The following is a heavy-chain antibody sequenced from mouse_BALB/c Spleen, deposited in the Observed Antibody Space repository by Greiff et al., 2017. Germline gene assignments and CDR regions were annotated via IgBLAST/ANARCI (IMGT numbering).Heavy chain of an antibody. J-gene: IGHJ1*01. CDR1: GFTFSSYA. D-gene: IGHD1-1*01. CDR3: ARWYGSPYWYFDV. Sequence: EVKLVESGGGLVKPGGSLKLSCAASGFTFSSYAMSWVRQTPEKRLEWVASISSGGSTYYPDSVKGRFTISRDNARNILYLQMSSLRSEDTAMYYCARWYGSPYWYFDVWGAGTTVTVSS. V-gene: IGHV5-6-5*01. CDR2: ISSGGST.